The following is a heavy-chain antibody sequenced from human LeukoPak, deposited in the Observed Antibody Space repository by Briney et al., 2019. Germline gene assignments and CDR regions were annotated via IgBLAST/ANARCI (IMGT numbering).Heavy chain of an antibody. J-gene: IGHJ4*02. CDR1: GFTFSSYA. V-gene: IGHV3-23*01. D-gene: IGHD2-2*01. CDR3: AKGGAGYCSSTSCLYYFDY. CDR2: ISGSGDST. Sequence: GGSLRLSCAASGFTFSSYAMNWVRQAPGKGLEWVSTISGSGDSTYYADSVKGRFTISRDNSKNTLHLQMNSLRAEDTAVYYCAKGGAGYCSSTSCLYYFDYWGQGTLVTVST.